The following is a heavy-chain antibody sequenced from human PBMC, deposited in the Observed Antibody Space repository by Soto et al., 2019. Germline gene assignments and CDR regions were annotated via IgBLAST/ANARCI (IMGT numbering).Heavy chain of an antibody. CDR1: GGSFSGYY. J-gene: IGHJ5*02. CDR2: INHSGST. V-gene: IGHV4-34*01. D-gene: IGHD2-8*01. CDR3: ARSQAHCTNGVCYINCFDP. Sequence: PSETLSLTCNVYGGSFSGYYWSWIRQPLGKGLEWIGEINHSGSTNYNPSLKSRVTISVDTSKNQFSLQLSSVTAADTAVYYCARSQAHCTNGVCYINCFDPRGQRTLVTVSS.